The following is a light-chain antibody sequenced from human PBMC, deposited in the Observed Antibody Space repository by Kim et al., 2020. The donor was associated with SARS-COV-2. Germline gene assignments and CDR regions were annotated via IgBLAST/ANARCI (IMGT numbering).Light chain of an antibody. V-gene: IGKV1-9*01. CDR2: RIS. Sequence: GDRVPITCRASQGGGSDLAWDQQKPGKAPELLIYRISTLQSGVPSRFSGSGSGTEITLTISSLQPEDFATYYCQQLNSYPITFGQGTRLEIK. J-gene: IGKJ5*01. CDR3: QQLNSYPIT. CDR1: QGGGSD.